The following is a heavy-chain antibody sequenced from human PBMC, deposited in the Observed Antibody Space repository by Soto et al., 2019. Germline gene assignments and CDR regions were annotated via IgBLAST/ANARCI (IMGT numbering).Heavy chain of an antibody. D-gene: IGHD1-1*01. V-gene: IGHV3-30*03. CDR2: TTYDGGIK. Sequence: GGSLRLSCAASGFTFSKYAMIWVRQAPGKGLEWVAATTYDGGIKHYVDSVKGRFTISRDNSKNTLYLQMNSLRVEDTATYYCAGALENPYFYYGLNVWGQGTTVTVSS. J-gene: IGHJ6*02. CDR1: GFTFSKYA. CDR3: AGALENPYFYYGLNV.